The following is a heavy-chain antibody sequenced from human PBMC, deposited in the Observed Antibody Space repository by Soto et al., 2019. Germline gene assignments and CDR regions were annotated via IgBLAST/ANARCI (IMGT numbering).Heavy chain of an antibody. Sequence: QVQLQESGPGLVKPSGTLSLTCAVSGGSISNDDCWSWVRQAPGKGLEWIGEIHHSGRTHYNPSLKSQVSMSLDKSNNQVSLNVNSVTAADTAVYYCARDGRGRYNLGYWGQGTLVIVSS. D-gene: IGHD1-1*01. CDR1: GGSISNDDC. J-gene: IGHJ4*02. V-gene: IGHV4-4*02. CDR2: IHHSGRT. CDR3: ARDGRGRYNLGY.